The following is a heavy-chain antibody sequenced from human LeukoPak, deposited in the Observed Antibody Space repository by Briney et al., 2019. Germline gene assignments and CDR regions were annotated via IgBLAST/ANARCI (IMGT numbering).Heavy chain of an antibody. J-gene: IGHJ6*03. V-gene: IGHV3-20*04. CDR3: SRCYSSGWDGYRDV. D-gene: IGHD6-19*01. Sequence: GLSLSLPRVASGFIFDNYCLMGVPQASAKALVGVSGNTWNGGSKGYADSVKGRFSISRDKAKNSLYLQMNRLRAEDTALYYCSRCYSSGWDGYRDVCGKGTTVTVSS. CDR1: GFIFDNYC. CDR2: NTWNGGSK.